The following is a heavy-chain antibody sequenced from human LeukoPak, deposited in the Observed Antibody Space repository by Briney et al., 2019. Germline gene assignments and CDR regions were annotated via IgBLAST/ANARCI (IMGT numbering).Heavy chain of an antibody. CDR1: GYSISSGYY. V-gene: IGHV4-38-2*02. CDR3: ARDHMVRGVNAFDI. CDR2: IYHSGST. Sequence: SETLSLTCTVSGYSISSGYYWGWIRQPPGKGLEWIGSIYHSGSTYYNPSLKSRVTISVDTSKNQFSLKLSSVTAADTAVYYCARDHMVRGVNAFDIWGQGTMVTVSS. D-gene: IGHD3-10*01. J-gene: IGHJ3*02.